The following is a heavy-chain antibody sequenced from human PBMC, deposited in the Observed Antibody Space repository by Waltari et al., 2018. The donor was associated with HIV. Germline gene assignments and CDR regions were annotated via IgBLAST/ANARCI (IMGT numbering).Heavy chain of an antibody. CDR3: ARDSGHSSGWGYFDY. V-gene: IGHV3-33*01. J-gene: IGHJ4*02. Sequence: QVQLVESGGGVVQPGRSLRLSCAASGFTFSSYGMHWVRQAPGKGLEWVAVIWYDGSNKYYADSVKGRFTISRDNSKNTLYLQMNSLRAEDTAVYYCARDSGHSSGWGYFDYWGQGTLVTVSS. CDR1: GFTFSSYG. CDR2: IWYDGSNK. D-gene: IGHD6-19*01.